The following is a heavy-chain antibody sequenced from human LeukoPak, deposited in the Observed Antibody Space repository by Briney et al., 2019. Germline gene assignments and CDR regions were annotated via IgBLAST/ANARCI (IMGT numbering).Heavy chain of an antibody. V-gene: IGHV3-48*01. CDR3: STAKFDY. CDR1: GFTLSSYS. Sequence: PGGSLRLSCAAPGFTLSSYSVNWVRQAPGKGLEWISYISLSSSTIYYADSVKGRFTISRDNAKNSLYLQMNSLRAEDTAVYYCSTAKFDYWGRGTLVTVSS. J-gene: IGHJ4*02. CDR2: ISLSSSTI.